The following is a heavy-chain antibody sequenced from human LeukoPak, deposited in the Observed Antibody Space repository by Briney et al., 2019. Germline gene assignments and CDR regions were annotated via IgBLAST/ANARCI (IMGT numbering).Heavy chain of an antibody. CDR2: IRYDGSNI. V-gene: IGHV3-30*02. Sequence: GGSLRLSCAASGFTFSSYGMHSVRQAPGKGLEWMAFIRYDGSNIYYADSVKGRFTISRDNSKNTLYLQMNSLRAEDTAVYYCAEVLGGGSGCNFYFDYWGQGTLVTVSP. D-gene: IGHD6-19*01. J-gene: IGHJ4*02. CDR1: GFTFSSYG. CDR3: AEVLGGGSGCNFYFDY.